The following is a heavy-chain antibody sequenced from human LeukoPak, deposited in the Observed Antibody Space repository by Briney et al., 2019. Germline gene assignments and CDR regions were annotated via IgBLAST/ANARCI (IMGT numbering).Heavy chain of an antibody. V-gene: IGHV1-69*04. CDR2: IIPIFGVA. J-gene: IGHJ5*02. CDR3: ARDRQQLANGWFDP. D-gene: IGHD6-13*01. CDR1: GGTFSSYA. Sequence: GSSVKVSCKASGGTFSSYAISWVRQAPGQGLEWMGRIIPIFGVANYAQKFQGRVTITADKSTSTAYMELSSLRSEDTAVYYCARDRQQLANGWFDPWGQGTLVTVSS.